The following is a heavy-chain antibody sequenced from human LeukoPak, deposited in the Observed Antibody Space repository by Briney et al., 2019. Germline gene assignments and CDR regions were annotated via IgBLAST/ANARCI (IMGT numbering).Heavy chain of an antibody. CDR3: VRDQEGFDY. J-gene: IGHJ4*02. Sequence: ASVKVSCKASGYTFTGYYIHWVRQAPGQGLEWMGMIYPRDGSTSYAQKFQGRVTVTRDTSTSTVHMELSGLRSEDTAVYYCVRDQEGFDYWGQGTLVTVSS. V-gene: IGHV1-46*01. CDR2: IYPRDGST. CDR1: GYTFTGYY.